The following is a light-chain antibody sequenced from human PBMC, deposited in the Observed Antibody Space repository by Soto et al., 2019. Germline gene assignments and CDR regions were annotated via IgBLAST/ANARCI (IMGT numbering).Light chain of an antibody. CDR2: EVT. Sequence: QSVLTQPASVSGSPGQSIAISCTGTRSDVGAYNYVSWYQQHPGKAPKLMISEVTNRPSGVSDRFSGSKSGNTASLTISGLQAEDEADYYCSSFTNTYSYVFGTGTKVTVL. CDR3: SSFTNTYSYV. CDR1: RSDVGAYNY. V-gene: IGLV2-14*01. J-gene: IGLJ1*01.